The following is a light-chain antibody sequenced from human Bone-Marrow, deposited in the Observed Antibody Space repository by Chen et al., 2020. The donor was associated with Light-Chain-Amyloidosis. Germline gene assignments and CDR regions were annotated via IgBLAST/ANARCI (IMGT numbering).Light chain of an antibody. Sequence: SYVLTQPSSVSVAPGQTATLACGGNTIGATSVHWYQQTPGQAPLLVVYGDRDRPSGIPERLSGANSGNTATRTMSRVEAGDEAYYYCQVWDRSSDRPVFGGGTKLNVL. V-gene: IGLV3-21*02. CDR3: QVWDRSSDRPV. CDR2: GDR. CDR1: TIGATS. J-gene: IGLJ3*02.